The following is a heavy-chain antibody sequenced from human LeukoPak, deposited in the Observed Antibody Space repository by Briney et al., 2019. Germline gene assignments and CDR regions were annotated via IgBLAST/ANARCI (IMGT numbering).Heavy chain of an antibody. Sequence: PGGSLRLSCAASGFTFDKFAMSWVRRAPGKGLQWVSTITSGADTYYADSVKGRFSISRDNSRNTVSVQMHSLRADDTAVYFCAKGDNFGRVADAFDSWGQGTMVTVSS. V-gene: IGHV3-23*01. J-gene: IGHJ3*01. D-gene: IGHD1-1*01. CDR3: AKGDNFGRVADAFDS. CDR1: GFTFDKFA. CDR2: ITSGADT.